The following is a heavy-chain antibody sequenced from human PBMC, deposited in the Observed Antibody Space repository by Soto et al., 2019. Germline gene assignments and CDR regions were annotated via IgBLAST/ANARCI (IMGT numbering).Heavy chain of an antibody. Sequence: PGGSLRLSCAASGFTFSSYAMSWARQAPGKGLEWVSSIGVSGSTYYDDSVRGRLTISRDNSKNTLYLQMNSLRAEDTAVYFCARGTDIAISPAKGAFDYWGPGVLVTVSS. D-gene: IGHD3-9*01. J-gene: IGHJ4*02. CDR2: IGVSGST. CDR3: ARGTDIAISPAKGAFDY. CDR1: GFTFSSYA. V-gene: IGHV3-23*01.